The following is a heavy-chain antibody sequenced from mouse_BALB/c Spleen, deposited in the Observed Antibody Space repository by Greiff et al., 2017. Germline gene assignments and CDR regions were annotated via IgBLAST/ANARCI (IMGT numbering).Heavy chain of an antibody. D-gene: IGHD2-3*01. CDR1: GFTFSSYY. CDR2: INSNGGST. J-gene: IGHJ4*01. Sequence: EVKLVESGGGLVKLGGSLKLSCAASGFTFSSYYMSWVRQTPEKRLELVAAINSNGGSTYYPDTVKGRFTISRDNAKNTLYLQMSSLKSEDTALYYCARHDGYYYAMDYWGQGTSVTVSS. V-gene: IGHV5-6-2*01. CDR3: ARHDGYYYAMDY.